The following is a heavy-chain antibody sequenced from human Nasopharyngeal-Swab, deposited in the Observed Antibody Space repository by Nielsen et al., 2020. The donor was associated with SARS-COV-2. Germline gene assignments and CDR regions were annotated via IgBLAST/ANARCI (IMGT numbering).Heavy chain of an antibody. CDR3: ARITSAGLD. V-gene: IGHV3-48*04. J-gene: IGHJ4*02. D-gene: IGHD3-16*01. CDR1: GFVFGSYS. Sequence: GESLKISCAATGFVFGSYSMNWVRQAPGKGLEWVAYISSGSHIIYHADSVKGRFTISRDNANNVLYLEMNSLRVEDTAMFYRARITSAGLDWGQGTQVTVSS. CDR2: ISSGSHII.